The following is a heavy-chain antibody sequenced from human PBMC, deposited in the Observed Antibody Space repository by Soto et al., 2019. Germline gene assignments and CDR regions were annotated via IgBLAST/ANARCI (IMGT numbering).Heavy chain of an antibody. J-gene: IGHJ4*02. CDR2: IIPMLGMS. CDR3: ASSYGSGSRAFDF. D-gene: IGHD3-10*01. Sequence: QVHLVQSGAEVKKPGSSVKVSCKASGDTFSTYTINWVRQAPGQRLEWMGRIIPMLGMSNYALKFQGRVTSTADRSTTTFYLHLSSLRSDDTAVYYCASSYGSGSRAFDFWGQGTLVTVSS. CDR1: GDTFSTYT. V-gene: IGHV1-69*02.